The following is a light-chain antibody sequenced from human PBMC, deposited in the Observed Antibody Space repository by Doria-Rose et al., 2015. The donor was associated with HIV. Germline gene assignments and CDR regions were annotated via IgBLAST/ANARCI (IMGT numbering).Light chain of an antibody. J-gene: IGKJ1*01. CDR2: DGS. V-gene: IGKV3-20*01. Sequence: TQSPGTLSLSPGERATLSCRASQSFSSTCLAWYQQKPGQAPSLFIYDGSTRATGIPDRFSASGSGTDFTLIINRLEPEDFAPYYCLQYGTSWTFGQGTKVEI. CDR3: LQYGTSWT. CDR1: QSFSSTC.